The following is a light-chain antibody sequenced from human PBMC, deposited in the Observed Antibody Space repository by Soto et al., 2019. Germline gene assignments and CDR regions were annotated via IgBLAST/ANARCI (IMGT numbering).Light chain of an antibody. CDR1: QNVNAN. V-gene: IGKV3-15*01. CDR2: GAS. CDR3: QPYNTSFWT. Sequence: EVVMTQSPATLSVSPGERATLSCRASQNVNANLAWYQQTPGQAPRLLIHGASTRATGTPARISGSGFGTEFILNISSLQSEDFAVSYCQPYNTSFWTFGQRTTVEGK. J-gene: IGKJ1*01.